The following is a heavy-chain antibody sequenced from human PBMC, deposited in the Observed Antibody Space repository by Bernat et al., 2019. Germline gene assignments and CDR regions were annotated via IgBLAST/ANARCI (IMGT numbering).Heavy chain of an antibody. CDR2: ISYDGSNK. CDR3: ARDRASGILWFGELQGTKGPNWFDP. CDR1: GFTFSSYA. D-gene: IGHD3-10*01. J-gene: IGHJ5*02. V-gene: IGHV3-30-3*01. Sequence: QVQLVESGGGVVQPGRSLRLSCAASGFTFSSYAMHWVRQAPGKGLEWVAVISYDGSNKYYADSVKGRFTISRDNSKNTLYLQVNSLRAEDTAVYYCARDRASGILWFGELQGTKGPNWFDPWGQGTLVTVSS.